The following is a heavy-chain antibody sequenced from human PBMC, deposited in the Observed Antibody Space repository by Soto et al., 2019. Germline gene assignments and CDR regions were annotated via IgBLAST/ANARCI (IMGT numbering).Heavy chain of an antibody. CDR3: SRSAVLGPHYSGSFYFDS. Sequence: SETLSLTCAVSGYSISTGYYWGWIRQPPGKGLEWIGSTSHSGSTYYNPSLKSRITMSVDTSQNQFSLKLSSVTAADTAVYYCSRSAVLGPHYSGSFYFDSWGQGTLVTVSS. V-gene: IGHV4-38-2*01. CDR1: GYSISTGYY. CDR2: TSHSGST. D-gene: IGHD6-6*01. J-gene: IGHJ4*02.